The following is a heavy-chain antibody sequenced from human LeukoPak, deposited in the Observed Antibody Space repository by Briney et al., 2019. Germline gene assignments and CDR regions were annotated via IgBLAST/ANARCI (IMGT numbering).Heavy chain of an antibody. J-gene: IGHJ4*02. CDR3: ARVVAAAGFDY. Sequence: GGSLRLSCAASGFTFSSYSMNWVRQAPGKGLEWVSSISSSSSYIYYADSVKGRFTISRDIAKNSLYLQMNSLRAEDTAVYYCARVVAAAGFDYWGQGTLVTVSS. V-gene: IGHV3-21*01. D-gene: IGHD6-13*01. CDR1: GFTFSSYS. CDR2: ISSSSSYI.